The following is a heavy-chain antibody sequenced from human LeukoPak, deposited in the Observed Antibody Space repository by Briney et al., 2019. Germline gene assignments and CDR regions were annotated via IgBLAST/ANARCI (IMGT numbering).Heavy chain of an antibody. J-gene: IGHJ4*02. CDR2: ISGSGANT. D-gene: IGHD2-8*01. CDR1: GFTFSSYA. Sequence: GGSLRLSCAASGFTFSSYAMSWVRQAPGKGLEWVSVISGSGANTYYAHSVKGRFTISRDSSKNTLYLEMNSLRAEDTAVYYCAKGKSDKCYTSLDYWGQGTLVTVSS. V-gene: IGHV3-23*01. CDR3: AKGKSDKCYTSLDY.